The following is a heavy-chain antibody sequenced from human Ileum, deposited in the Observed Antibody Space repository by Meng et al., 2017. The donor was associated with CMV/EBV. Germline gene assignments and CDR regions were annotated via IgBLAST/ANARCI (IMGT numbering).Heavy chain of an antibody. J-gene: IGHJ4*02. CDR3: AREDDDVFDY. CDR2: INPRSGGT. Sequence: KVSCETYGNTFTGYYIHWVRQAPGQGPEWMGWINPRSGGTNFAQKFLGRVALTRDTAITTAYMEMTGLRSDDTAVYYCAREDDDVFDYWGQGTLVTVSS. V-gene: IGHV1-2*02. CDR1: GNTFTGYY. D-gene: IGHD1-1*01.